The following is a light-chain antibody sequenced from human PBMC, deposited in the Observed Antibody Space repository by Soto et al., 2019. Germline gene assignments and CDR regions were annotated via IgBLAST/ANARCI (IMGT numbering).Light chain of an antibody. CDR2: DAS. V-gene: IGKV3-11*01. CDR1: QSVSSY. Sequence: EIVLTQSPATLSLSPGERATLSCRASQSVSSYLAWYQQKPGQAPRLLINDASNRATGIPARFSGSGSGTDFPLTISSLEPEDFAVYYCQQRINWLTFGGGTKGEIK. J-gene: IGKJ4*01. CDR3: QQRINWLT.